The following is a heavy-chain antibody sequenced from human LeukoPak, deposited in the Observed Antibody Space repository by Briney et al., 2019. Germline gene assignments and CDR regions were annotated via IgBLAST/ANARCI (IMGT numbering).Heavy chain of an antibody. CDR1: GDSFSRSDSY. CDR2: IYYSGRP. CDR3: ARRRYYDGSGYLE. Sequence: SETLSLTCSVSGDSFSRSDSYWDWLRQPPGTGLEGIGTIYYSGRPYYSPSLKSRVTMSVDPSNNQFSLTLRSVTAADTAVYYCARRRYYDGSGYLEWGQGTLLSVSS. D-gene: IGHD3-22*01. J-gene: IGHJ1*01. V-gene: IGHV4-39*01.